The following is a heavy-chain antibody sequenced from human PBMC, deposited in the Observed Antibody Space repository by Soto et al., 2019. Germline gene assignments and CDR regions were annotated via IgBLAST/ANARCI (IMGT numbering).Heavy chain of an antibody. V-gene: IGHV3-33*01. CDR1: GFIFSTYG. D-gene: IGHD4-17*01. Sequence: QVQLVESGGGVVQPGRSLRLSCAASGFIFSTYGMHWVRQAPGKGLEWVALIWYDGSDKYYADSVKGRFTIFRDNSKNTLYLQMNSLRVEDTAVYYCARDSDIPTVVTPSPLGYWGQGTLVTVFS. CDR3: ARDSDIPTVVTPSPLGY. CDR2: IWYDGSDK. J-gene: IGHJ4*02.